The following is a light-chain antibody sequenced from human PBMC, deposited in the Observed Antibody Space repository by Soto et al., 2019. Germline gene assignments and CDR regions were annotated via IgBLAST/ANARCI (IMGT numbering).Light chain of an antibody. Sequence: QSVLTQPASVSGSPGQSITISCTGTSSDVGYYNYVSWYQQHPGKAPKLMIYEVSKRPSGFSNRFSGSKSGNTASLTISGLQAEDEADYYCCSYAGSSTHYVFGTGTKVTVL. CDR1: SSDVGYYNY. CDR3: CSYAGSSTHYV. J-gene: IGLJ1*01. CDR2: EVS. V-gene: IGLV2-23*02.